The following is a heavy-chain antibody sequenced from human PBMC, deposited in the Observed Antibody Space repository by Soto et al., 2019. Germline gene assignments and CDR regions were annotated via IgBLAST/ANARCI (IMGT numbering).Heavy chain of an antibody. V-gene: IGHV2-70*20. J-gene: IGHJ6*02. D-gene: IGHD5-18*01. CDR2: IDWDDDK. Sequence: GPSLVEPPQTPPPTLTLSWFSLSTSGMCLRWVPQPPGKAPGWLALIDWDDDKYYSTSLKTRLTISKDTSKNQVVLTMTNMDPVDTATYYCARIPCTRYSYGLYYYYGMDVWGQGTTVTVSS. CDR1: WFSLSTSGMC. CDR3: ARIPCTRYSYGLYYYYGMDV.